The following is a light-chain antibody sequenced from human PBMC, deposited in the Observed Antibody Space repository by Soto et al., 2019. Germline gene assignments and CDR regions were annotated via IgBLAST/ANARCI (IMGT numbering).Light chain of an antibody. CDR1: SSDVGGYTY. V-gene: IGLV2-14*01. J-gene: IGLJ1*01. CDR3: SSYTTSNTRQIV. Sequence: QSALTQPASVSGSPGQAITISCTGTSSDVGGYTYVSWYQQHPGKAPKFIIYDVSNRPSGFSYRFSGSKSGNTASLTISGLQAEDEADYYCSSYTTSNTRQIVFGTGTKVTVL. CDR2: DVS.